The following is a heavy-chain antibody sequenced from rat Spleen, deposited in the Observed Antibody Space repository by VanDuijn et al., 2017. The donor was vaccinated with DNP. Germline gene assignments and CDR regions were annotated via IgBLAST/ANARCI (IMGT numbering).Heavy chain of an antibody. V-gene: IGHV5-22*01. CDR3: ARPMDYYSGGFAY. J-gene: IGHJ3*01. CDR1: GFTFSDYY. CDR2: ITYDGGST. Sequence: EVQLVESGGGLVQPGRSLKLSCAASGFTFSDYYMAWVRQAPTKGLEWVAYITYDGGSTYYRDSVKGRFTISRDNAKSTLYLQMNSLRSEDMATYYCARPMDYYSGGFAYWGQGTLVTVS. D-gene: IGHD1-1*01.